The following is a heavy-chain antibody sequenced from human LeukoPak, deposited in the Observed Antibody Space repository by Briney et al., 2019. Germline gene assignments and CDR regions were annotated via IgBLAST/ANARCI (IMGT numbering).Heavy chain of an antibody. Sequence: RSSETLSLTCTVSGDSVSSSSYYWGWIRQPPGKGLEWIGSIYFTGSTYYNPSLKSRVTISVDTSKNQFSLKLISVTAADTAVYYCARGVGSGYTDYWGQGALVTVSS. V-gene: IGHV4-39*07. CDR2: IYFTGST. CDR3: ARGVGSGYTDY. J-gene: IGHJ4*02. D-gene: IGHD3-22*01. CDR1: GDSVSSSSYY.